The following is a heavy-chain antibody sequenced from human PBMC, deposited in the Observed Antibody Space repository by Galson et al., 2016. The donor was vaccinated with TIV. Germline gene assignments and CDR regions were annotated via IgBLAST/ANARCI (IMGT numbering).Heavy chain of an antibody. V-gene: IGHV6-1*01. Sequence: CAISGDSVSGNTAAWNWVRQSPSRGLEWLGRTYYTSKWNTDYAVSVKGRIIIRPDTSMNQVSLQLSSVIPDDTAVYYCSRGNWNDGMGGGMDVWGRGTTVTVSS. D-gene: IGHD1-1*01. CDR1: GDSVSGNTAA. CDR3: SRGNWNDGMGGGMDV. J-gene: IGHJ6*02. CDR2: TYYTSKWNT.